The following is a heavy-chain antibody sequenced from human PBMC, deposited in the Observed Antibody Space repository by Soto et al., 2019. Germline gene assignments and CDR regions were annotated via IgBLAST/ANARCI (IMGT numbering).Heavy chain of an antibody. V-gene: IGHV3-30*18. CDR1: GFTFTSCA. CDR3: AKDKQWLVRGYFDY. D-gene: IGHD6-19*01. CDR2: ISYDGSNK. J-gene: IGHJ4*02. Sequence: GGSLRLSCAASGFTFTSCAMNWVRQAPGKGLEWVAVISYDGSNKYYADSVKGRFTISRDNSKNTLYLQMNSLRAEDTAVYYCAKDKQWLVRGYFDYWGQGTLVTVSS.